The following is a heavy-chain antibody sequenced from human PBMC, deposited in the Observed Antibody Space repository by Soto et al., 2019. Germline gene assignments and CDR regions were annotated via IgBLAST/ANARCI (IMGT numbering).Heavy chain of an antibody. V-gene: IGHV1-69*13. J-gene: IGHJ6*02. CDR3: ARDHNRGITMTEGYYYYYGMDV. D-gene: IGHD3-22*01. CDR1: GGTFSSYA. Sequence: GASVKVSCKASGGTFSSYAISWVRQAPGQGLEWMGGIIPIFGTANYAQKFKGRVTITADESTSTANMELSSLRSEDTAVYYCARDHNRGITMTEGYYYYYGMDVWGQGTTVTVSS. CDR2: IIPIFGTA.